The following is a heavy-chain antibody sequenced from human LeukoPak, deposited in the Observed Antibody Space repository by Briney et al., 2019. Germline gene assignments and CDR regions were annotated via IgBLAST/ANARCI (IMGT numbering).Heavy chain of an antibody. CDR3: ARLDIGETDAFDI. Sequence: GGSLRLSCAASGFTLSSKYMTWVRQAPDRGLEWVSIIFRSGTTYYADSVKGQFIISRDNSKNMVYLQMNSLRVDDAAVYYCARLDIGETDAFDIWGQGTLVTVSS. CDR1: GFTLSSKY. V-gene: IGHV3-53*01. J-gene: IGHJ3*02. CDR2: IFRSGTT. D-gene: IGHD3-9*01.